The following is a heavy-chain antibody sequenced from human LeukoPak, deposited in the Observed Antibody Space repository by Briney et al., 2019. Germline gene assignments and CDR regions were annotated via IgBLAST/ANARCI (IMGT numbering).Heavy chain of an antibody. CDR1: GFTFSSYG. J-gene: IGHJ5*02. CDR3: AKDPRSSGLNWFDP. CDR2: ISYDGSNK. D-gene: IGHD3-10*01. V-gene: IGHV3-30*18. Sequence: PGRSLRLSCAASGFTFSSYGMHWVRQAPGKGLEWVAVISYDGSNKYYADSVKGRFTISRDNSKNTLYLQMNSLRAEDTAVYYCAKDPRSSGLNWFDPWGQGTLVTVSS.